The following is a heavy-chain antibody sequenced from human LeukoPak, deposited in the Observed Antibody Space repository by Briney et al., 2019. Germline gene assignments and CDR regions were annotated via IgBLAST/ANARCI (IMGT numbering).Heavy chain of an antibody. CDR1: GFTFSSYG. CDR2: VWYDGSNK. J-gene: IGHJ4*02. CDR3: AKDLRWQQLVFDY. Sequence: GGSLRLSCAASGFTFSSYGMHWVRQAPGKGLEWVAAVWYDGSNKNYADSVKGRFTISRDNSKNTLYLQMNSLRAEDTAVYYCAKDLRWQQLVFDYWGQGTLVTVSS. D-gene: IGHD6-13*01. V-gene: IGHV3-33*06.